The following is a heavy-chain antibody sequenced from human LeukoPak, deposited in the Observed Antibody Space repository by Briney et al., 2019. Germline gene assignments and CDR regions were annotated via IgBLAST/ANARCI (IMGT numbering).Heavy chain of an antibody. CDR2: IYTSGST. CDR3: ASGHSSSWAADY. V-gene: IGHV4-4*07. D-gene: IGHD6-13*01. Sequence: SETLSLTCTVSGGSIRSYYWSWIRQPAGKGLEWIGRIYTSGSTNYNPSLKSRVTMSVDTSKNQFSLKLSSVTAADTAVYYCASGHSSSWAADYWGQGTLVTVSS. CDR1: GGSIRSYY. J-gene: IGHJ4*02.